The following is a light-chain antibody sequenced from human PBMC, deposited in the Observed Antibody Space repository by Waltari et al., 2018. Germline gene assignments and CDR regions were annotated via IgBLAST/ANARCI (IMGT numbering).Light chain of an antibody. Sequence: QAVVTQEPSLTVSPGGTVTLTCGSSTGAVTSGLYPYWFQQNPGQAPRKLIHDTTKKYSWTPARFAGSLLGGKAALTLSGAQPEDEAEYFCFLSYRGFRVFGGGTKLTVL. CDR3: FLSYRGFRV. CDR1: TGAVTSGLY. J-gene: IGLJ3*02. CDR2: DTT. V-gene: IGLV7-46*01.